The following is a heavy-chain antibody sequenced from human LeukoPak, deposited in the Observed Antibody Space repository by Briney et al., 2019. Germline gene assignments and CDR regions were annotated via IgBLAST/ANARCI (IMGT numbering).Heavy chain of an antibody. CDR2: IYYSGST. CDR1: GGSISSSSYY. V-gene: IGHV4-39*01. Sequence: SETLSLTCTVSGGSISSSSYYWGWIRQPPGKGLEWIGSIYYSGSTYYNPSLKSRVTISVDTSKNRFSLKLSSVTAADTAVYYCARSGWELPQLPFDYWGQGTLVTVSS. D-gene: IGHD1-7*01. CDR3: ARSGWELPQLPFDY. J-gene: IGHJ4*02.